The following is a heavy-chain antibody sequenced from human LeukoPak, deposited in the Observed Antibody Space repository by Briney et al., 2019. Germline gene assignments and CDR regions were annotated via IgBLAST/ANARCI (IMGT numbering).Heavy chain of an antibody. V-gene: IGHV4-34*01. D-gene: IGHD3-10*01. CDR1: GGSFSGYF. CDR2: IKHSGST. Sequence: SETLSLTCAVYGGSFSGYFWSWIRQSPGKGLEWIGEIKHSGSTNYNPSLKSRVTISVDTSKNQFSLKLSSVTAADTAVYYCARSWKTCYYGSAQYNWFDPWGQGTLVTVSS. J-gene: IGHJ5*02. CDR3: ARSWKTCYYGSAQYNWFDP.